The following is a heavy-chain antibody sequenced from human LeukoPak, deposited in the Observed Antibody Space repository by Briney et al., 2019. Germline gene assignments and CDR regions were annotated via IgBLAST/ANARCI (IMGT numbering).Heavy chain of an antibody. CDR3: ARSLPAYSGSLY. D-gene: IGHD1-26*01. CDR1: GFTFSSYE. CDR2: ISSSGSTI. J-gene: IGHJ4*02. Sequence: GGSLRLSCAASGFTFSSYEMNWVRQAPGKGLEWVSYISSSGSTIYYADSVKGRFTISRDNAKNSLYLQMNSLRAEDTAAYYCARSLPAYSGSLYWGQGTLVTVSS. V-gene: IGHV3-48*03.